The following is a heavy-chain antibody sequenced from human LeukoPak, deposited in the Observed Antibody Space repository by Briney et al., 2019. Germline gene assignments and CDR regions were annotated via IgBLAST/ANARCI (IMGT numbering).Heavy chain of an antibody. Sequence: GGSLRLSCAASGFTFSSYEMNWVRQAPGKGLAWVSYISSSGSTIYYADSVKGRFTISRDNAKNSLYLQMNSLRAEDTAVYYCARGNGLYCGGDCYSYYYYYMDVWGKGTTVTVSS. CDR2: ISSSGSTI. V-gene: IGHV3-48*03. D-gene: IGHD2-21*02. CDR1: GFTFSSYE. J-gene: IGHJ6*03. CDR3: ARGNGLYCGGDCYSYYYYYMDV.